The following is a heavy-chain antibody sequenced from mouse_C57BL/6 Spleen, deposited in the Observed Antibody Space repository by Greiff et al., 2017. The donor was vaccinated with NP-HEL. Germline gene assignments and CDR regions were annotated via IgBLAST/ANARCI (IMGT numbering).Heavy chain of an antibody. CDR3: TRGYYGNFAY. D-gene: IGHD2-1*01. CDR1: GYTFTDYE. V-gene: IGHV1-15*01. Sequence: QVQLQQSGAELVRPGASVTLSCKASGYTFTDYEMHWVKQTPVHGLEWIGAIDPETGGTAYNQKFKGKAILTADKSSSTAYMELRSLTSEDSTVYYCTRGYYGNFAYWGQGTLVTVSA. J-gene: IGHJ3*01. CDR2: IDPETGGT.